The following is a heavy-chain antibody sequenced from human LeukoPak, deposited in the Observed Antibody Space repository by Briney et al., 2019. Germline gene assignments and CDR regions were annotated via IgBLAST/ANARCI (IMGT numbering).Heavy chain of an antibody. V-gene: IGHV3-74*01. J-gene: IGHJ6*02. CDR2: INSDGSAT. Sequence: GGSLRLSCAASGFPFSSYWMHWVRQVPGKGLLWVSRINSDGSATIYADSVRGRFTISRDDAKNTLYLQMSGLRVEDTAVYHCASDSPYYGMDVWGQGTTVTVSS. CDR3: ASDSPYYGMDV. CDR1: GFPFSSYW.